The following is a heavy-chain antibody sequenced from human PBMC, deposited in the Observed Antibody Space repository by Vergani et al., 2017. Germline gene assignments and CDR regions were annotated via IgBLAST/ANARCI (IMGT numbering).Heavy chain of an antibody. CDR3: AKGGLTEFDY. CDR1: GFTFSTYA. Sequence: EVQLLESGGGLVQPGGSLRLSCAASGFTFSTYAMTWVRQAPGKGLEWVSAISGSGGNTYYADSVKGRFTISRDNSKNTLYLQMNSLRAEDTAVYHCAKGGLTEFDYWGQGTLVTVSS. CDR2: ISGSGGNT. J-gene: IGHJ4*02. D-gene: IGHD3-9*01. V-gene: IGHV3-23*01.